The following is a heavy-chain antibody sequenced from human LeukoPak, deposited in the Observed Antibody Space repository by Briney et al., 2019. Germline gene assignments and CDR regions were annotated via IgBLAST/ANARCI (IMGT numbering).Heavy chain of an antibody. CDR3: TNSDDYGDY. V-gene: IGHV3-7*01. Sequence: TGGSLRLSCAASGFTFSSYWMSWVRQAPGKGLEWVANIKQDGSEKYYVDSVKGRFTISRDDSKNTLYLHMTSLRAEDTAVYYCTNSDDYGDYWGQGTLVTVSS. CDR1: GFTFSSYW. J-gene: IGHJ4*02. CDR2: IKQDGSEK.